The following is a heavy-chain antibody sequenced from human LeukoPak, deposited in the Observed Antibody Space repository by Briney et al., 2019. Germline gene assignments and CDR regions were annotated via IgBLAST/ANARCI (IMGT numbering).Heavy chain of an antibody. CDR3: AKDQVYYFDSSGYYDDY. Sequence: AGGSLRLSCAASRFTFSNYGMSWVRQAPGKGLEWASGVSGSGGSTFYADSVKGRFTISRDNSKNTLYLQMNSLRAEDTAVYYCAKDQVYYFDSSGYYDDYWGQGTLVTVSS. CDR2: VSGSGGST. CDR1: RFTFSNYG. D-gene: IGHD3-22*01. V-gene: IGHV3-23*01. J-gene: IGHJ4*02.